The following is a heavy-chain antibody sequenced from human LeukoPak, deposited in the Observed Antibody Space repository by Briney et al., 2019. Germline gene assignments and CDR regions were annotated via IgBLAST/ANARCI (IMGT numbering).Heavy chain of an antibody. Sequence: GGSLRLPCTSVGFRFGDYAVSWFRQAPGKGLEWVGYISSKAFGATPQYAPSVRGRFTISRDDSKSIAHLQMNSLKTEDTAVYYCTRNTVTVHFDYWGQGTPVTVSS. CDR3: TRNTVTVHFDY. D-gene: IGHD4-17*01. CDR2: ISSKAFGATP. J-gene: IGHJ4*02. CDR1: GFRFGDYA. V-gene: IGHV3-49*03.